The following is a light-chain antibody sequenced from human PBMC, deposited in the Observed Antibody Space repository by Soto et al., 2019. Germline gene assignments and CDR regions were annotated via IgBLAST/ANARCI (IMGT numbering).Light chain of an antibody. Sequence: DIQMTQSPSTLSASVGDRVNITCRASQSISSWLAWYQQKPGKAPKLLIYDASSLESGVPSRFSGSGSGTESTLSLSSLQPEAFATYYCQQLITYPQTFGQGTKVDIK. CDR1: QSISSW. CDR2: DAS. V-gene: IGKV1-5*01. J-gene: IGKJ1*01. CDR3: QQLITYPQT.